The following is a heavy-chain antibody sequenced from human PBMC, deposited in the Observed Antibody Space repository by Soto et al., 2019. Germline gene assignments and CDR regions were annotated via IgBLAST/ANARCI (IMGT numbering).Heavy chain of an antibody. Sequence: GGSLRLSCAASGFTFSSYAMSWVRQAPGKGLEWVSAISGSGGSTYYADSVKGRFTISRDNSKNTLYLQMNSLRAEDTAVYYCAKDPYWGANWGSAGDYWGQGTLVTVSS. CDR2: ISGSGGST. D-gene: IGHD7-27*01. J-gene: IGHJ4*02. CDR3: AKDPYWGANWGSAGDY. CDR1: GFTFSSYA. V-gene: IGHV3-23*01.